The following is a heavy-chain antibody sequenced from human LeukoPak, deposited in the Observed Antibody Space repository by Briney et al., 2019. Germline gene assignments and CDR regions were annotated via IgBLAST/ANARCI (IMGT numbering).Heavy chain of an antibody. CDR1: GSSFTSYW. D-gene: IGHD5-24*01. J-gene: IGHJ4*02. Sequence: PGESLQFSCQGSGSSFTSYWIGWVRQLPGKGLEWMGIIYPGDSDTRYSPSFQGQVTISADKSISTAYLQWSSLKASDTAMYYCARPPSRDGYNLGYWGQGTLVTVSS. CDR3: ARPPSRDGYNLGY. V-gene: IGHV5-51*01. CDR2: IYPGDSDT.